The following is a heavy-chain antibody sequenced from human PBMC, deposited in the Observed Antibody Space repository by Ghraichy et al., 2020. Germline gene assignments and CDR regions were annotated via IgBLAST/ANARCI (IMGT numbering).Heavy chain of an antibody. D-gene: IGHD5-24*01. CDR3: AKSLITRVEMATIKGAFDI. CDR2: ISGSGGST. J-gene: IGHJ3*02. V-gene: IGHV3-23*01. CDR1: GFTFSSYA. Sequence: ETLSLTCAASGFTFSSYAMSWVRQAPGQGLEWVSAISGSGGSTYYADSVKGRFTISRDNSKNTLYLQMNSLRAEDTAVYYCAKSLITRVEMATIKGAFDIWGQGTMVTVSS.